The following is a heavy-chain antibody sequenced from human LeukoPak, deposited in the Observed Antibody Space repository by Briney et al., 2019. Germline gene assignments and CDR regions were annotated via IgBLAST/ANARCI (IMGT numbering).Heavy chain of an antibody. J-gene: IGHJ4*02. CDR3: ARVITIFGVVILMNFDY. CDR2: IYYSGST. CDR1: GGSISSSSYY. V-gene: IGHV4-39*01. D-gene: IGHD3-3*01. Sequence: KSSETLSLTCTVSGGSISSSSYYWGWIRQPPGKGLEWIGSIYYSGSTYYNPSLKSRVTISVDTSKNQFSLKLSSVTAADTAVYYCARVITIFGVVILMNFDYWGQGTLVTVSS.